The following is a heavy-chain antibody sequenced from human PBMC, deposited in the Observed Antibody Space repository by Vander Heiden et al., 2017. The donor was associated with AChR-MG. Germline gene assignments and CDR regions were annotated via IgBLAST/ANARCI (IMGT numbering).Heavy chain of an antibody. Sequence: QVQLVQSGAEVKKPGASVEVSCKASGYTFSSYDINWVRQATGQGLEWMGWMNPNSGDTGFAQKFQGRVTMTRDTSISTAYMELNSLRSEDTAVYYCARGRWELPDDYWGQGTLVTVSS. CDR1: GYTFSSYD. CDR3: ARGRWELPDDY. D-gene: IGHD1-26*01. CDR2: MNPNSGDT. J-gene: IGHJ4*02. V-gene: IGHV1-8*01.